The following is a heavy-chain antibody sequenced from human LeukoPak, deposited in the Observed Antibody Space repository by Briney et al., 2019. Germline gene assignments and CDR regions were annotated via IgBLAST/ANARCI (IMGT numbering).Heavy chain of an antibody. CDR2: IYSGGST. CDR1: GFTFSSYG. V-gene: IGHV3-NL1*01. J-gene: IGHJ4*01. Sequence: QSGGSLRLSCAASGFTFSSYGMHWVRQAPGKGLEWVSIIYSGGSTYYADSVKGRFTISRGSSNNTLFLQMTNLRAEDSGLYYCATDVRSSPLGFWGHGTLVTVSS. D-gene: IGHD6-19*01. CDR3: ATDVRSSPLGF.